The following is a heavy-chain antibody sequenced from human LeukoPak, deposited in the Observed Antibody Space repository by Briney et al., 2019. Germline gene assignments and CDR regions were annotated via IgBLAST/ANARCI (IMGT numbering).Heavy chain of an antibody. CDR3: AKDQQLVRLLY. D-gene: IGHD6-13*01. J-gene: IGHJ4*02. CDR2: INPNSGGT. CDR1: VYTFTGYY. V-gene: IGHV1-2*02. Sequence: ASVKVSCKASVYTFTGYYMHWVRQAPGQGLEWMRWINPNSGGTNYAQKFQGRVTMTRDTSISTAYMELSRLRSDDTAVYYCAKDQQLVRLLYWGQGTLVTVSS.